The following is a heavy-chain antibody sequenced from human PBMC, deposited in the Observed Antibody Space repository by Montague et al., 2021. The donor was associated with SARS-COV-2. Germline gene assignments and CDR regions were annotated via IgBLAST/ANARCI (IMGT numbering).Heavy chain of an antibody. CDR2: IYYSGST. D-gene: IGHD4-17*01. V-gene: IGHV4-31*03. CDR3: ARDGRRTTVTPRGVITLHYFDY. J-gene: IGHJ4*02. CDR1: SGSISSGGYY. Sequence: TLSLTCTVSSGSISSGGYYWSWIRQHPGKGLEWIGYIYYSGSTYYNPSLKSRVTISVDTSKNQFSLKLSSVTAADTAVYYCARDGRRTTVTPRGVITLHYFDYWGQGTLVTVSS.